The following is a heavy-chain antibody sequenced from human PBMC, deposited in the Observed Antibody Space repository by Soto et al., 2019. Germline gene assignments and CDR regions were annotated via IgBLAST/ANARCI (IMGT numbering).Heavy chain of an antibody. CDR1: VDSIPTYY. CDR3: ARALFGPYATRGYYDY. J-gene: IGHJ4*02. Sequence: SETLSFTCLISVDSIPTYYWAWMLQPPGKGMEWLGCIYYTGYANYSPSLHSRVTMSVDPSKKHFSLSLSSVTAVDTAVYYCARALFGPYATRGYYDYWGQGIMVTVSS. V-gene: IGHV4-59*01. D-gene: IGHD3-22*01. CDR2: IYYTGYA.